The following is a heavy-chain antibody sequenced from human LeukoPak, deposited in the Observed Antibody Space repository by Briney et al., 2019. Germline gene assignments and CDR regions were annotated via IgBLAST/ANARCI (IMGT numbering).Heavy chain of an antibody. V-gene: IGHV4-61*09. D-gene: IGHD3-10*01. Sequence: SQTLSLTCTVSGDSISSGSSYWSWIRQPAGKGLEWIGHIYTSRNTNYNPSLKSRVTMSVDTSKNQFSLKLSSVTAADTAVYYCARDRCYYGSGSYYFDYWGQGTLVTVSS. CDR3: ARDRCYYGSGSYYFDY. CDR2: IYTSRNT. CDR1: GDSISSGSSY. J-gene: IGHJ4*02.